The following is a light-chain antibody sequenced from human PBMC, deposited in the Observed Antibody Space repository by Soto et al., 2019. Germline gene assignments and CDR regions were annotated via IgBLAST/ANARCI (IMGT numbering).Light chain of an antibody. V-gene: IGKV2-28*01. J-gene: IGKJ1*01. Sequence: DIVVTQSPLSLPVTPGEPASISCRSSQSLLHSNGYNYLDWYLQKPGQSPQLLIYLGSNRSSGVPDRFSVSGSGTDFTLKISRVEAEDVGLYDCMQALQAPLTFGQGTKVE. CDR2: LGS. CDR1: QSLLHSNGYNY. CDR3: MQALQAPLT.